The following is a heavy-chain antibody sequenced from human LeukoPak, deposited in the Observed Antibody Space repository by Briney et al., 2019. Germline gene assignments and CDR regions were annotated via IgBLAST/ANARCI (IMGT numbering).Heavy chain of an antibody. J-gene: IGHJ4*02. V-gene: IGHV4-59*05. Sequence: PSETLSLTCTVSGGSISSNYWSWIRQPPGKGLEWIGSIYYSGSTYYNPSLKSRVTISVDTSKNQFSLKLSSVTAADTAMYYCARHSSGYYYGFDYWGQGTLVTVSS. CDR3: ARHSSGYYYGFDY. CDR2: IYYSGST. D-gene: IGHD3-22*01. CDR1: GGSISSNY.